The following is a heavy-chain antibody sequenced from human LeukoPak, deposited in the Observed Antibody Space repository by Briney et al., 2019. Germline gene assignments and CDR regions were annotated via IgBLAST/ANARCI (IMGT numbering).Heavy chain of an antibody. CDR1: GGSFSGYY. J-gene: IGHJ5*02. D-gene: IGHD2/OR15-2a*01. CDR2: INHSGST. CDR3: ARGRYYVHWFDP. V-gene: IGHV4-34*01. Sequence: PSETLSLTCAVYGGSFSGYYWSWIRQPPGKGLEWIGEINHSGSTNYNPSLKSRVTISVDTSKNQFSLKLSSVTAADTAVYYCARGRYYVHWFDPWGQGTPVTVSS.